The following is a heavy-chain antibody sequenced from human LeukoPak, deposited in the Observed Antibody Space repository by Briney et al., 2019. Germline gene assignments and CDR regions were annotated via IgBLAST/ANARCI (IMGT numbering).Heavy chain of an antibody. CDR2: MNPNSGNT. V-gene: IGHV1-8*01. CDR3: ARGRHRDGYNFDY. J-gene: IGHJ4*02. CDR1: GYTFTSYD. Sequence: ASVKVSCKASGYTFTSYDINWVRQANGQGLEWMGWMNPNSGNTGYAQKFQGRVTMTRNTSISTAYMELSSLRSEDTAVYYCARGRHRDGYNFDYWGQGTLVTVSS. D-gene: IGHD5-24*01.